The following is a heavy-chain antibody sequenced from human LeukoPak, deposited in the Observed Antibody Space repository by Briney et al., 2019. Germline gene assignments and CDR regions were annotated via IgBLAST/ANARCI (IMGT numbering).Heavy chain of an antibody. CDR2: INPNSGGT. CDR3: ARELSGSYPNHYYYYGMDV. CDR1: GYTSTGYY. Sequence: ASVKVSCKASGYTSTGYYMHWVRQATGQGLEWMGWINPNSGGTNYAQKFQGRVTMTRDTSISTAYMELSRLRSDDTAVYYCARELSGSYPNHYYYYGMDVWGQGTTVTVSS. D-gene: IGHD1-26*01. V-gene: IGHV1-2*02. J-gene: IGHJ6*02.